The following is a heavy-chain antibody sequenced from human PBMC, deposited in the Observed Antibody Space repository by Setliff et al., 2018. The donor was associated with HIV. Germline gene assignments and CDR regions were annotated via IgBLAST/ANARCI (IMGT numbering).Heavy chain of an antibody. J-gene: IGHJ6*02. V-gene: IGHV3-30*01. D-gene: IGHD3-10*01. Sequence: GGSLRLSCAASGSTFSSYAMHWVRQAPGKGLEWVAVISYDGSNKYYADSVKGRFTISRDNSKNTLYLQMNSLRAEDTAVYYCARSVIGYYYYGMDVWGQGTLVTVSS. CDR2: ISYDGSNK. CDR1: GSTFSSYA. CDR3: ARSVIGYYYYGMDV.